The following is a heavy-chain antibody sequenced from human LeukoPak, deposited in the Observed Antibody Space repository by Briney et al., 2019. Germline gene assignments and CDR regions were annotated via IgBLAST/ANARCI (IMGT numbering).Heavy chain of an antibody. D-gene: IGHD3-3*01. Sequence: GGSLRLSCAASGFTFSSYGMHWVRQAPGKGLEWVAFIRYDGSNQYYADSVKGRFTISRDNSKNTLFLQMNSLRGDDTALYYCARVGELRFFEWSPDYWGQGTLLTVSS. CDR2: IRYDGSNQ. CDR3: ARVGELRFFEWSPDY. V-gene: IGHV3-30*02. CDR1: GFTFSSYG. J-gene: IGHJ4*02.